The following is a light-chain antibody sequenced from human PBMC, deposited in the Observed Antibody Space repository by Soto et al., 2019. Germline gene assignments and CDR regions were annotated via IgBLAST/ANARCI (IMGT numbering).Light chain of an antibody. CDR1: QSLGSDY. V-gene: IGKV3-20*01. Sequence: ETVLTQSPGTLSLSPGERATLSCRASQSLGSDYLAWYQQKPRQAPRLLIYGVSSRATDIPDRFSGSGSGTDFTLTISRLEQEDFAMYYCQLYGTSRAFGQGTKV. CDR2: GVS. J-gene: IGKJ1*01. CDR3: QLYGTSRA.